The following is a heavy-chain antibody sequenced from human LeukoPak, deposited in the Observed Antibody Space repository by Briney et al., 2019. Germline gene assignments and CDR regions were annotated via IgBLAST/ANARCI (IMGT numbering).Heavy chain of an antibody. CDR3: ARDEGGATSAFDI. V-gene: IGHV3-11*06. CDR2: ISSSSSYI. CDR1: GFTFSDYY. Sequence: GGSLRLSCAASGFTFSDYYMSWIRQAPGKGLEWVSSISSSSSYIYYADSVKGRFTISRDNAKNSLYLQMNSLRAEDTAVYYCARDEGGATSAFDIWGQGTMVTVSS. D-gene: IGHD1-26*01. J-gene: IGHJ3*02.